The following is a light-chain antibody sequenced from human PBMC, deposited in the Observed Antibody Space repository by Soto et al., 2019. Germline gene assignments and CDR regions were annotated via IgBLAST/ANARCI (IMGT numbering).Light chain of an antibody. V-gene: IGKV1-39*01. CDR2: AAS. CDR1: QSISSY. Sequence: DIQMTQSPSSLSASVGDRVTITCRASQSISSYLNWYQQKPGKAPNLLIYAASSLQSGVPSRFSGSGSGTDFTLTISSLQPEDFATCYCQQSYSTPMYTFGQGTKREIK. CDR3: QQSYSTPMYT. J-gene: IGKJ2*01.